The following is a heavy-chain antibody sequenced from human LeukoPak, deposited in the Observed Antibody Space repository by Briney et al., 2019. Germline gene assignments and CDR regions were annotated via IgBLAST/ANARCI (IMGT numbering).Heavy chain of an antibody. Sequence: GGSLRLSCAASGFTFSSYSMNWVRQAPGKGLEWVSSISSSSSYIYYADSVKGRFTISRDNAKNSLYQQMNSLRAEDTAVYYCAREVDTAMVTNYYYYYGMDVWGQGTTVTVSS. V-gene: IGHV3-21*01. CDR3: AREVDTAMVTNYYYYYGMDV. CDR2: ISSSSSYI. D-gene: IGHD5-18*01. CDR1: GFTFSSYS. J-gene: IGHJ6*02.